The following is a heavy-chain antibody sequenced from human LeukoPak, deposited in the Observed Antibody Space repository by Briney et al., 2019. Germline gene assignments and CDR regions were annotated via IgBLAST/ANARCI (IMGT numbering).Heavy chain of an antibody. CDR2: IRYDGSNK. D-gene: IGHD1-26*01. CDR1: GFTFSSCG. Sequence: SGGSLRLSCAASGFTFSSCGMYWVRQAPGKGLEWVAFIRYDGSNKYYADSVKGRFTISRDNSKNTLYLQMNSLRAEDTAVYYCAKDRAYKGTSGSYLFDYWGQGTLVTVSS. CDR3: AKDRAYKGTSGSYLFDY. J-gene: IGHJ4*02. V-gene: IGHV3-30*02.